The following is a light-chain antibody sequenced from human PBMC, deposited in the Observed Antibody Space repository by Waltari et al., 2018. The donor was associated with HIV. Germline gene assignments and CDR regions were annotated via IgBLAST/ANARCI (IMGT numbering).Light chain of an antibody. CDR2: TVS. Sequence: QSALTQPASVSGSPGQSITISCTGTSSDVGGYNNFSWSHQHPGKAPKLMIYTVSNRPSGVFNRFSGSKSGNTASLTISGLQAEDEADYYCSSYTSSSTGAVVGGGTKLTVL. CDR1: SSDVGGYNN. J-gene: IGLJ2*01. CDR3: SSYTSSSTGAV. V-gene: IGLV2-14*01.